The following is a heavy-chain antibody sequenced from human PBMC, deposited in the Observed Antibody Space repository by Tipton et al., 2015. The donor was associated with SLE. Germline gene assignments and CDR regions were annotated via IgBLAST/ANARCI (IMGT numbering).Heavy chain of an antibody. D-gene: IGHD3-22*01. CDR3: AGEGYYYDGSADY. Sequence: RSLRLSCAASGFTFNNYPMHWVRQAPGKGLEWVALISYDGSNKYYADSVIGRFTISRDNSKNTLYLQMHSLRAEDTAVHYCAGEGYYYDGSADYWGQGTLVTVSS. CDR2: ISYDGSNK. J-gene: IGHJ4*02. V-gene: IGHV3-30*04. CDR1: GFTFNNYP.